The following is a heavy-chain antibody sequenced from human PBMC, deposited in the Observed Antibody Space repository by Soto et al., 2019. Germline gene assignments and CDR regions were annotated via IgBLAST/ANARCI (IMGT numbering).Heavy chain of an antibody. CDR2: IWYDGSNK. J-gene: IGHJ6*02. D-gene: IGHD6-19*01. CDR3: ARDLGQWLVYYYYGMDV. Sequence: QVQLVESGGGVVQPGRSLRLSCAASGFTFSSYGMHWVRQAPGKGLEWVAVIWYDGSNKYYADSVKGRFTISRDNSKNPLYLQMNSLRAEDTAVYYCARDLGQWLVYYYYGMDVWGQGTTVTVSS. V-gene: IGHV3-33*01. CDR1: GFTFSSYG.